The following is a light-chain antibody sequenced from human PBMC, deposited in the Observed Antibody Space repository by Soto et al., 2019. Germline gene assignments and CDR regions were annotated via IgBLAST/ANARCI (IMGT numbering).Light chain of an antibody. CDR3: QSFSNGLLAYV. CDR2: ADD. V-gene: IGLV1-40*01. CDR1: ISNVGPADA. J-gene: IGLJ1*01. Sequence: QSVLTQPPSISGAPGQRVTISCTGAISNVGPADAVHWYQHIPGTAPKLLISADDSRPSGVPDRFSASKSGTSASLAITGLQADDEAYYYCQSFSNGLLAYVFGTGTKLTVL.